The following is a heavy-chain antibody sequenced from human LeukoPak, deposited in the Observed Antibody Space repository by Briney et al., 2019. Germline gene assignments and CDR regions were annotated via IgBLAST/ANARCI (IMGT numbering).Heavy chain of an antibody. J-gene: IGHJ4*02. Sequence: SETLSLTCTVSGGSISSDGYYWSWIRQPPGKGLEWIGHIYHSGSTNYNPSLKSRVTISVDRSKNQFSLRLSSVTAADTAVYYCARVSLGWYSSGWYPESFDYWGQGTLVTVSS. V-gene: IGHV4-30-2*01. D-gene: IGHD6-19*01. CDR1: GGSISSDGYY. CDR3: ARVSLGWYSSGWYPESFDY. CDR2: IYHSGST.